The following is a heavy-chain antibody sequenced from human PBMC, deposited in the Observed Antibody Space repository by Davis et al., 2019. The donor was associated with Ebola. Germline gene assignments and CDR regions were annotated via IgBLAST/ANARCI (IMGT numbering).Heavy chain of an antibody. J-gene: IGHJ6*02. CDR2: INPNSGGT. CDR1: GYTFTSYG. CDR3: ARGGYSGLYFYYGMDV. Sequence: ASVKVSCKASGYTFTSYGISWVRQAPGQGLEWMGWINPNSGGTNYAQKFQGWVTMTRDTSISTAYMELSRLRSDDTAVYYCARGGYSGLYFYYGMDVWGQGITVTVSS. V-gene: IGHV1-2*04. D-gene: IGHD5-12*01.